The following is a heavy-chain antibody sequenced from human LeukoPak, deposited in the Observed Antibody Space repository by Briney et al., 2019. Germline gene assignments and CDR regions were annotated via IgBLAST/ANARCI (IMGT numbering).Heavy chain of an antibody. CDR1: GFTFSSYA. CDR2: ISYDGSNK. D-gene: IGHD2-15*01. Sequence: GGSLRLSCAASGFTFSSYAMHWVRQAPGKGLEWVAVISYDGSNKYYADSVKGRFTISRDKSKNTLYLQMNSLRAEDTAVYYCAREEGCSGGSCYSRFLGMDVWGQGTTVTVSS. CDR3: AREEGCSGGSCYSRFLGMDV. V-gene: IGHV3-30-3*01. J-gene: IGHJ6*02.